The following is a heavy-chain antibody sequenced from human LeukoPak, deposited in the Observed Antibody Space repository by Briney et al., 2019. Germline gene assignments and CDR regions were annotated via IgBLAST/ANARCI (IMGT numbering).Heavy chain of an antibody. V-gene: IGHV3-30*02. J-gene: IGHJ4*02. D-gene: IGHD3-9*01. CDR1: GFTFSSYG. Sequence: PGGSLRLSCAASGFTFSSYGMHWVRQAPGKGLEWVAFIGYDGSNKYYADSVKGRFTISRDNSKNTLYLQMNSLRAEDTAVYYCARGVAGLRYFDWLSRFDYWGQGTLVTVSS. CDR3: ARGVAGLRYFDWLSRFDY. CDR2: IGYDGSNK.